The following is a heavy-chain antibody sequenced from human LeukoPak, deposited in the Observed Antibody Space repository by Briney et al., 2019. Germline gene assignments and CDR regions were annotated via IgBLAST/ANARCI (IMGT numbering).Heavy chain of an antibody. CDR1: GGSINSYY. CDR3: ARDYRGSYDPGFDY. CDR2: IYTSGST. D-gene: IGHD1-26*01. J-gene: IGHJ4*02. V-gene: IGHV4-4*07. Sequence: SETLSLTCSVSGGSINSYYWSWIRQPAGKGLEWIGRIYTSGSTNYNPSLKSRVTMSVDTSKNQFSLKLSSVTAADTAVYYCARDYRGSYDPGFDYWGQGTLVTVSS.